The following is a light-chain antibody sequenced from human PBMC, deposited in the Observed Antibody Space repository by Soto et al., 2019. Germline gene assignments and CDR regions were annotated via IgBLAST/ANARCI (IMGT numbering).Light chain of an antibody. CDR2: DKS. CDR1: HIVSSN. J-gene: IGKJ5*01. Sequence: EIVVTQSPAILSVSPGERATLSCRASHIVSSNLAWYQQKPGQAPRLLVYDKSSRAPGVPARFSGSGTGTDFTLTINSLQSEDFGVYYCQQYNNWPPSTFGQGTRLAIK. V-gene: IGKV3-15*01. CDR3: QQYNNWPPST.